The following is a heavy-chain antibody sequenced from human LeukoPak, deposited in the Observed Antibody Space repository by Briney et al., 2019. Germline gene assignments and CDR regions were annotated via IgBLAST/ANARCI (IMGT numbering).Heavy chain of an antibody. CDR3: ARASRGLGRVAGTRYYFDY. V-gene: IGHV1-2*02. D-gene: IGHD6-19*01. CDR2: INPNSGGT. CDR1: GYTFTSYG. Sequence: ASVKVSCKASGYTFTSYGISWVRQAPGQGLEWMGWINPNSGGTNYAQKFQGRVTMTRDTSISTAYMELSGLRSDDTAVYYCARASRGLGRVAGTRYYFDYWGQGTLVTVSS. J-gene: IGHJ4*02.